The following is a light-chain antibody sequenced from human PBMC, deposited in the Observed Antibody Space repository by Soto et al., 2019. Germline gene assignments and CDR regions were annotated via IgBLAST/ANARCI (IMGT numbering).Light chain of an antibody. J-gene: IGLJ1*01. Sequence: QSVLTQPASASGSPGQSITISCTGTNSDVGAYNYVSWYQQHPGEAPKLMIYDVSLRPSGVSNRFSGPKSGNTASLTISGLQAEDEADYYCSSYTTSDTGVFGTGTKSPS. CDR3: SSYTTSDTGV. CDR2: DVS. V-gene: IGLV2-14*03. CDR1: NSDVGAYNY.